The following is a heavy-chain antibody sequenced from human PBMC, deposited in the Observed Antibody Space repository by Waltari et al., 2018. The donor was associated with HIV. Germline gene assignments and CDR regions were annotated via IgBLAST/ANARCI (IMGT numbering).Heavy chain of an antibody. CDR1: GFSIDKTGEG. V-gene: IGHV2-5*02. CDR3: AHGSYYDFWSPKWRRAKNNWFDP. CDR2: IYWDDDK. Sequence: QITLTESGSAVVKPTQTLTLTCSFVGFSIDKTGEGVGWFRQPPGEALEWLALIYWDDDKRYNPSLKNRLTITKDTSKNQVVLTMTTVDPVDTATYYCAHGSYYDFWSPKWRRAKNNWFDPWGQGIRVAVSS. J-gene: IGHJ5*02. D-gene: IGHD3-3*01.